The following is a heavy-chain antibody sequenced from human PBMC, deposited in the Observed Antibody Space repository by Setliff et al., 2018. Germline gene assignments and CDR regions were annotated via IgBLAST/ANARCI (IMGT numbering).Heavy chain of an antibody. CDR2: ISAYNGNT. D-gene: IGHD6-13*01. CDR3: ARGYSSSWQSRMGFDP. Sequence: ASVKVSCKASGYTFTSYGISWVRQAPGQGLEWMGWISAYNGNTNYAQKPQGRVTMTTDTSTSTAYMELRSLRSDDTAVYCCARGYSSSWQSRMGFDPWGQGTLVTVSS. CDR1: GYTFTSYG. J-gene: IGHJ5*02. V-gene: IGHV1-18*01.